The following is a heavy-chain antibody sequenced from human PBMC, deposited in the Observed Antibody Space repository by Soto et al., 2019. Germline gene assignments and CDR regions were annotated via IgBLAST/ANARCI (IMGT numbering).Heavy chain of an antibody. J-gene: IGHJ5*02. V-gene: IGHV3-9*01. Sequence: GGSLRLSCAASGFTFDDYAMHWVRQAPGKGLEWVSGISWNSGSIGYADSVKGRFTISRDNAKNSLYLQMNSLRAEDTALYYCAKDPYSIAAGYWFDPWGQGTLVTVSS. CDR3: AKDPYSIAAGYWFDP. CDR2: ISWNSGSI. CDR1: GFTFDDYA. D-gene: IGHD6-13*01.